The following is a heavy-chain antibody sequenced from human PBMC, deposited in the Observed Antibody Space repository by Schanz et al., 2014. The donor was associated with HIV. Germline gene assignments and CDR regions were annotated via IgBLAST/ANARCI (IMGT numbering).Heavy chain of an antibody. CDR1: GFTFRNYW. CDR3: ARGGLQWHPEWFDY. D-gene: IGHD4-4*01. J-gene: IGHJ4*02. V-gene: IGHV3-7*01. Sequence: VRLVESGGALVPPGGSLRLSCAASGFTFRNYWVTWVRQTPDKRLEWVANMNEDGSKKYYLDSVKGRFTISRDNANNSLFLQMDSLRGDDTAVYFCARGGLQWHPEWFDYWGQGTLVTVSS. CDR2: MNEDGSKK.